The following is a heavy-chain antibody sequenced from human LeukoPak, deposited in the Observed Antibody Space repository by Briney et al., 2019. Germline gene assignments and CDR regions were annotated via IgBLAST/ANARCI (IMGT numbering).Heavy chain of an antibody. CDR2: IKQDGSEK. CDR1: GFSFSSYW. D-gene: IGHD2-2*01. Sequence: GGSLRLSCAASGFSFSSYWMSWVRQAPGKGLEWVANIKQDGSEKYHVDSVKGRFTISRDNAKSSLFLQINSLRVEDTAVYYCAKMPFEYWGQGTLVTVSS. V-gene: IGHV3-7*01. CDR3: AKMPFEY. J-gene: IGHJ4*02.